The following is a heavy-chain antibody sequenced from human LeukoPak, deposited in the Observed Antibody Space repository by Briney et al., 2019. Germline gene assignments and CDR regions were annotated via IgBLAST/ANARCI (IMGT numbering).Heavy chain of an antibody. Sequence: GRSLRLSCAASGFTFDDYAMRWVRQAPGKGLEWVSGISWNSGSIGYADSVKGRFTISRDNAKNSLYLQMNSLRAEDTALYYCAKDKVGATTYYFDYWGQGTLVTVSS. CDR3: AKDKVGATTYYFDY. V-gene: IGHV3-9*01. J-gene: IGHJ4*02. D-gene: IGHD1-26*01. CDR2: ISWNSGSI. CDR1: GFTFDDYA.